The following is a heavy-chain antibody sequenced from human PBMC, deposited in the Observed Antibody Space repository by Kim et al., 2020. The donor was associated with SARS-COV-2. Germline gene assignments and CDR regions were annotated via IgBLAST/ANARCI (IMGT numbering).Heavy chain of an antibody. J-gene: IGHJ5*02. V-gene: IGHV6-1*01. Sequence: SQTLSLTCAISGDSVSSNSAAWNWIRQSPSRGLEWLGRTYYRSKWYNDYAVSVKSRITINPDTSKNQFSLQLNSVTPEDTAVYYCARDAPIVGATGGSRGWGQNWFDPWGQGTLVTVSS. D-gene: IGHD1-26*01. CDR1: GDSVSSNSAA. CDR2: TYYRSKWYN. CDR3: ARDAPIVGATGGSRGWGQNWFDP.